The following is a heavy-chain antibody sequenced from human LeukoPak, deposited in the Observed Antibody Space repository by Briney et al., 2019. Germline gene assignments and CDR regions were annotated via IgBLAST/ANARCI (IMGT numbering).Heavy chain of an antibody. V-gene: IGHV3-7*01. D-gene: IGHD3-22*01. CDR3: ARHQPDDYSGYH. J-gene: IGHJ5*02. CDR1: GFNFRDHW. Sequence: PGGSLRLSCAGSGFNFRDHWMSWLRQAPGKGPEWVAHIKPDGSEKYYVDSVKGRFIISRDDARNSLSLQMTSLRAEDTAVYYCARHQPDDYSGYHWGQGTLVTVSS. CDR2: IKPDGSEK.